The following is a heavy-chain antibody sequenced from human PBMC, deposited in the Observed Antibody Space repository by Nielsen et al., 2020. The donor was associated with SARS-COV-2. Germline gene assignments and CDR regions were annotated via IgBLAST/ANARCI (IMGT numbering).Heavy chain of an antibody. J-gene: IGHJ5*02. CDR1: GGSISSGGYY. D-gene: IGHD6-13*01. Sequence: SETLSLTCTVSGGSISSGGYYWSWIRQHPGKGLEWIGYIYYSGSTYYNPSLKSRVTISVDTSKNQFSLKLSSVTAADTAVYYCAREGSWHWFDPWGQGTLVTVSS. V-gene: IGHV4-31*03. CDR3: AREGSWHWFDP. CDR2: IYYSGST.